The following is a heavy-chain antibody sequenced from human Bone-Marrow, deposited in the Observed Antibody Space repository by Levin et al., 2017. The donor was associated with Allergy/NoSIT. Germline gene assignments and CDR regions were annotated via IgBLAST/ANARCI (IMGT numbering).Heavy chain of an antibody. V-gene: IGHV3-20*04. D-gene: IGHD3-9*01. CDR2: IKWNGDTT. CDR3: VRVEAYYDVLTGNYYGILDV. CDR1: GFNFGDHA. J-gene: IGHJ6*04. Sequence: RAGGSLRLSCTASGFNFGDHAMSWVRQAPGKGLEWVSNIKWNGDTTRYADSVRGRFTISRDNAKNSLFLQMNSLRAEDTALYYCVRVEAYYDVLTGNYYGILDVWGKGTTVTVSS.